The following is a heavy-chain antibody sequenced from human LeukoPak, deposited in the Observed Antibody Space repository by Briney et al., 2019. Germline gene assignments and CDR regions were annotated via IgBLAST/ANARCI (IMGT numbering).Heavy chain of an antibody. D-gene: IGHD5-18*01. CDR3: ARGRVWLSADWFDP. CDR2: INHSGST. Sequence: SETLSLTCAVYGGSFSGYYWSWIRQPPGKGLEWIGEINHSGSTNYNPSLKSRVTISVDTSKNQFSLKLSSVTAADTAVYYCARGRVWLSADWFDPWGQGTLVTVSS. J-gene: IGHJ5*02. CDR1: GGSFSGYY. V-gene: IGHV4-34*01.